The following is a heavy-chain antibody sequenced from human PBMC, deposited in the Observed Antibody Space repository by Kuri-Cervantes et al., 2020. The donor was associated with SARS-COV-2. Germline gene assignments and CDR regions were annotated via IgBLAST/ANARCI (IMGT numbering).Heavy chain of an antibody. CDR3: AKDLGGYVGY. J-gene: IGHJ4*02. CDR2: ISYDGSNK. D-gene: IGHD3-22*01. Sequence: SCKTSGYTFTDYYIHWVRQAPGQGLEWVAVISYDGSNKYYADPVKGRFTISRDNSKNTLYLQMNSLRAEDTAVYYCAKDLGGYVGYWGQGTLVTVSS. CDR1: GYTFTDYY. V-gene: IGHV3-30*16.